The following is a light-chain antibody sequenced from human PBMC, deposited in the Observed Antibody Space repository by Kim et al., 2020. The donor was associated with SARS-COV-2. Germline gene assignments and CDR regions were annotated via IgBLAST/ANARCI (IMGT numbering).Light chain of an antibody. CDR3: ATWDDSLSGWV. CDR1: SSNIGNNY. V-gene: IGLV1-47*01. J-gene: IGLJ3*02. CDR2: RNN. Sequence: GQRVTISCSGSSSNIGNNYVSWYQQLPGTAPKLLIYRNNQRASGVPDRFSGSKSGTSASLAISGLRSEDEADYYCATWDDSLSGWVFGGGTQLTVL.